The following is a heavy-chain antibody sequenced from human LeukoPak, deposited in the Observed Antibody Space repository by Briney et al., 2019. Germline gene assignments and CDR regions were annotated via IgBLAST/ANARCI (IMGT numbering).Heavy chain of an antibody. V-gene: IGHV3-7*01. D-gene: IGHD3-3*01. CDR3: AKGGYDFWSGYLYYYYYYYMDV. CDR2: IKEDGSEK. J-gene: IGHJ6*03. CDR1: GFTFSNYW. Sequence: GGSLRLSCAASGFTFSNYWMSWVRQAPGKGLEWVANIKEDGSEKYYVDSVKGRFTISRDNAKNSLFLQMNSLRADDTAVYYCAKGGYDFWSGYLYYYYYYYMDVWGKGTTVTVSS.